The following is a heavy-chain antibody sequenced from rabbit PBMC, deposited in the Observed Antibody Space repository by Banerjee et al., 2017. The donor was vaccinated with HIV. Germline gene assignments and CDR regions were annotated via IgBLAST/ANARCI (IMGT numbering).Heavy chain of an antibody. CDR3: ARGDGAYAGYDGL. CDR1: GFDFSSYW. J-gene: IGHJ4*01. CDR2: MDAGSSGST. Sequence: QEQLVESGGGLVKPEGSLTLTCKASGFDFSSYWICWVRQAPGKGLEWIACMDAGSSGSTNYASWAKGRFTISKTSSTTVTLQMTSLTAADTVTYFCARGDGAYAGYDGLWGPGTLVTVS. V-gene: IGHV1S45*01. D-gene: IGHD7-1*01.